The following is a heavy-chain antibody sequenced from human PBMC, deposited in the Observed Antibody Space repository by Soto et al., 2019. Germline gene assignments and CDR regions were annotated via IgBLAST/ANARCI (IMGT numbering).Heavy chain of an antibody. CDR1: GFTFSNYG. Sequence: QVQLVESGGGVVQPGRSLRLSCAASGFTFSNYGMHWVRQAPGKGLEWVALISYDGSNKYYADSVKGRFTLSRDNSKNTLSLQMSSLSPEDTAVYYCARDIAAAGTRGWFDPWGQGTLVTVSS. CDR2: ISYDGSNK. J-gene: IGHJ5*02. D-gene: IGHD6-13*01. CDR3: ARDIAAAGTRGWFDP. V-gene: IGHV3-30-3*01.